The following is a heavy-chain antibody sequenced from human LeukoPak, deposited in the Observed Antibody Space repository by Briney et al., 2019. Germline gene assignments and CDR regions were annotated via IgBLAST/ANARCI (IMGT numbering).Heavy chain of an antibody. CDR3: ARARTNTIFGVVIGH. CDR1: GFTFSSYA. V-gene: IGHV3-30-3*01. CDR2: ISYDGSNK. J-gene: IGHJ4*02. D-gene: IGHD3-3*01. Sequence: GGSLRLSCAASGFTFSSYAMHWVRQAPGKGLEWVAVISYDGSNKYYADSVKGRFTISRDNSKNTLYLQMNSLRAEDTAVYYCARARTNTIFGVVIGHWGQGTLVTVSS.